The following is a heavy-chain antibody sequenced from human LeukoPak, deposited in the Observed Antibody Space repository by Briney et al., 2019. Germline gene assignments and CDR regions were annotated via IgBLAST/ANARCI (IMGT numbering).Heavy chain of an antibody. CDR1: GYTFTSYY. D-gene: IGHD3-3*01. V-gene: IGHV1-46*01. Sequence: ASVKVSCKASGYTFTSYYMHWVRQAPGQGLEWMGIINPGGGSTSYAQKFQGRVTMTRDTSTSTVYMELSSLRSEDTAVYYCARAFWSGYGMDVWGQGTTVTVSS. CDR3: ARAFWSGYGMDV. J-gene: IGHJ6*02. CDR2: INPGGGST.